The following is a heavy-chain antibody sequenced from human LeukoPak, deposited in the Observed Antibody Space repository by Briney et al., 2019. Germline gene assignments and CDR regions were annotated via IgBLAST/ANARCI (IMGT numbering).Heavy chain of an antibody. D-gene: IGHD2-8*01. CDR1: GYTFTGYY. Sequence: ASVKVSCKASGYTFTGYYMHWVRQAPGRGLEWMGRINPNSGGTNYAQKFQGRVTMTRDTSISTAYMELSGLRSDDTAVYYCARGLGTLMVYAGLFDYWGQGTLVTVSS. J-gene: IGHJ4*02. CDR3: ARGLGTLMVYAGLFDY. V-gene: IGHV1-2*06. CDR2: INPNSGGT.